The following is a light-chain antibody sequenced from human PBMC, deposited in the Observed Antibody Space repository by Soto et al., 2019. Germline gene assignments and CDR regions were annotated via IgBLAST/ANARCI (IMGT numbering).Light chain of an antibody. V-gene: IGKV3-11*01. J-gene: IGKJ1*01. Sequence: EIVWTQSPATLSSFPGGRVTLACRASQYINTRLAWYQHRPGQAPRLLIYQTSIRAAGIPARFSASGTGTDFTLTISDVQPEDFAVYYCHQRQSWPRTFGQGTKVDIK. CDR3: HQRQSWPRT. CDR1: QYINTR. CDR2: QTS.